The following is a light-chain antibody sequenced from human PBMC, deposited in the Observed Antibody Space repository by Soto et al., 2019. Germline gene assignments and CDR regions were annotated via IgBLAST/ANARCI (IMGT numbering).Light chain of an antibody. V-gene: IGLV2-14*03. CDR2: DVS. CDR1: SSDIGTYNY. CDR3: YSCSRSSGTRYV. Sequence: QSALTQPASMSGSPGQSITISCTGTSSDIGTYNYVSWYQQHPGQAPKLMIYDVSNRPSGVSDRFSGSKSGNTASLTISGLQAEDEADYYCYSCSRSSGTRYVFGTGTKLTVL. J-gene: IGLJ1*01.